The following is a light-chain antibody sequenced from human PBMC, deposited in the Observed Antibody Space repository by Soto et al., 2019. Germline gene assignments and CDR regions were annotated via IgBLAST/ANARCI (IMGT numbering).Light chain of an antibody. J-gene: IGKJ1*01. CDR1: QSVSSIF. V-gene: IGKV3-20*01. CDR2: GTS. Sequence: EIVLTQPPGTLSVSPGERATLSCRTSQSVSSIFLAWFQQKPGQAPRLLIFGTSSRATGIPDRFSGSGSETHFTLTINGLEPEDFAMYFCQQYGSSPWTFGQGTKVDIK. CDR3: QQYGSSPWT.